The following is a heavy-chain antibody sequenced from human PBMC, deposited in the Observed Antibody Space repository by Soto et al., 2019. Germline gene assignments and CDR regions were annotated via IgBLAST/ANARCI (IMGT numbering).Heavy chain of an antibody. CDR1: GGSISSYY. V-gene: IGHV4-59*01. J-gene: IGHJ4*02. CDR2: IYYSGST. CDR3: ARVPVLRYFDWLSPYYFDY. Sequence: SETLSLTCTVSGGSISSYYWSWIRQPPGKGLEWIGYIYYSGSTNYNPSLKSRVTISVDTSKNQFSLKLSSVTAADTAVYYCARVPVLRYFDWLSPYYFDYWGQGTLVT. D-gene: IGHD3-9*01.